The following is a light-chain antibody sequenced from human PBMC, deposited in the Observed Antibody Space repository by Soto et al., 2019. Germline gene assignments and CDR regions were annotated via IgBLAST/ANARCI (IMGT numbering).Light chain of an antibody. CDR2: GIS. CDR3: QQYSMWLIP. J-gene: IGKJ5*01. Sequence: VRTKTKDILSVSPGESATLSCMASQSVNSNYLAWYQQPPGQPPRLLIYGISTRATGIPARFSGSGSGTEFSLTISSLQSEDFAVYYCQQYSMWLIPFGQ. CDR1: QSVNSN. V-gene: IGKV3-15*01.